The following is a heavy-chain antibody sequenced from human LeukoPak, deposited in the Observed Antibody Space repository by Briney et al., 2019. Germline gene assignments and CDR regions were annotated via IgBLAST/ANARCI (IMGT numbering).Heavy chain of an antibody. D-gene: IGHD1-26*01. CDR3: ARRGSYDESAFDI. CDR2: IYYSGTT. Sequence: SETLSLTCTVSGGSISRYYWNWIRQPPGKGLEWIGYIYYSGTTNYNPSLKSRVTMSVDTSKNQFSLKLSSVTAADTAVYYCARRGSYDESAFDIWGQGTMVTVSS. CDR1: GGSISRYY. V-gene: IGHV4-59*12. J-gene: IGHJ3*02.